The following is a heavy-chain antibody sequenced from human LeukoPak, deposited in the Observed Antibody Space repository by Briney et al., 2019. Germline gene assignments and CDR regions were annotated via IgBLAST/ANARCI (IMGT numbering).Heavy chain of an antibody. CDR1: GGSFSDYY. Sequence: SETLSLTCAVYGGSFSDYYWSWIRQSPGKGLEWVGEINESGSTNYNPSLKSRVTISVDTSKNQVALRLTSVTAADTAVYYCARGSGYFDYWSGSYIYFDYWGQGTLVTVSS. CDR2: INESGST. J-gene: IGHJ4*02. D-gene: IGHD3-3*01. CDR3: ARGSGYFDYWSGSYIYFDY. V-gene: IGHV4-34*01.